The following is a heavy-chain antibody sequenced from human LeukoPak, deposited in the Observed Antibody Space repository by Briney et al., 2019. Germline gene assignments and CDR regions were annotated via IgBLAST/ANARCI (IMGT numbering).Heavy chain of an antibody. CDR2: ISGSGGST. V-gene: IGHV3-23*01. Sequence: AGGSLRLSCAASGFTFSNYAMSWVRQAPGKGLEWVSAISGSGGSTYYADSVKGRFTISRDNSKNTPYLQMNSLRAEDTAVYYCAKQPNYATFDYWGQGTLVTVSS. J-gene: IGHJ4*02. CDR1: GFTFSNYA. CDR3: AKQPNYATFDY. D-gene: IGHD1-7*01.